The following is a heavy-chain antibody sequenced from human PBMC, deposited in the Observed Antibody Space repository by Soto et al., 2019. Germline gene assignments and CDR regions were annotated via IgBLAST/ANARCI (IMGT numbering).Heavy chain of an antibody. CDR3: ARFTNELWNNEILTGYYYYYAMDV. J-gene: IGHJ6*02. CDR1: GGTFSRYS. CDR2: SIPMLAIA. Sequence: SVKISCTASGGTFSRYSISGVRQAPGQGLEWMGRSIPMLAIANYAQKFQGRVTITADKSTSTAYMELSSLRSEDTAVYYCARFTNELWNNEILTGYYYYYAMDVWGQGTTVTVSS. V-gene: IGHV1-69*02. D-gene: IGHD3-9*01.